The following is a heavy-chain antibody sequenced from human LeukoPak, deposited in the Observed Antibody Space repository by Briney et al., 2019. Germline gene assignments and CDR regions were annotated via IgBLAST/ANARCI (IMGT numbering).Heavy chain of an antibody. V-gene: IGHV4-61*02. CDR1: GGSISSGSYY. CDR3: AREPVGATAPFDY. Sequence: SQTLSLTCTVSGGSISSGSYYWSWIRQPAGKGLEWIGRIYTSGSTNYNPSLKSRVTISVDTSKNQFSLKLGSVTAADTAVYYCAREPVGATAPFDYWGQGTLVTVSS. J-gene: IGHJ4*02. D-gene: IGHD1-26*01. CDR2: IYTSGST.